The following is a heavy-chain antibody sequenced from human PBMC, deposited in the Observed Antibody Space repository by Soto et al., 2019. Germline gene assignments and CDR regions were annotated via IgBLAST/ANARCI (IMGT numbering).Heavy chain of an antibody. CDR2: ISGSGGST. D-gene: IGHD4-17*01. J-gene: IGHJ4*02. CDR1: GFTFSSYA. CDR3: AKDRVRLVTTVTPCYFDY. Sequence: GGSLRLSCAASGFTFSSYAMSWVRQAPGKGLEWVSAISGSGGSTYYADSVRGRFTISRDNSKNTLYLQMNSLRAEDTAVYYCAKDRVRLVTTVTPCYFDYWGQGTLVTVSS. V-gene: IGHV3-23*01.